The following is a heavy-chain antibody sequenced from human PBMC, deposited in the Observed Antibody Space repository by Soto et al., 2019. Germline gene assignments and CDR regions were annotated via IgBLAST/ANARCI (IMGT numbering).Heavy chain of an antibody. CDR1: GGSISSGDCY. CDR2: IYFSGST. V-gene: IGHV4-30-4*01. J-gene: IGHJ4*02. CDR3: ARVDSGSGSYYGDY. Sequence: QVQLQESGPGLVQPSQTLSLTCTVSGGSISSGDCYWSWIRQPPGKGREWIGYIYFSGSTYYNPSLKSRVTISVDTSKNQFSLKLSSVTAADTAVYYCARVDSGSGSYYGDYWGQGTLVTVSS. D-gene: IGHD3-10*01.